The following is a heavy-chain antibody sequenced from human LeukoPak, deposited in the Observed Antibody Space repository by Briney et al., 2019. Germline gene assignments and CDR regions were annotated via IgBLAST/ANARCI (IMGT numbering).Heavy chain of an antibody. CDR2: INTNTGNP. V-gene: IGHV7-4-1*02. D-gene: IGHD2-21*02. CDR3: ARDDYCGGDCYSPPADY. Sequence: ASVKVSCKASGYTFTSYAMNWVRQAPGQGLEWMGWINTNTGNPTYAQGFTGRFVFSLDTSVSTAYLQISSLKAEDTAVYYCARDDYCGGDCYSPPADYWGQGTLVTVSS. J-gene: IGHJ4*02. CDR1: GYTFTSYA.